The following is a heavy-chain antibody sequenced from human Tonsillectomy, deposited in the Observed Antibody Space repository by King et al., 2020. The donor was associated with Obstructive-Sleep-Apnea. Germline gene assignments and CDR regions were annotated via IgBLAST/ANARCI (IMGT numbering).Heavy chain of an antibody. CDR1: GFTFSSYW. D-gene: IGHD6-13*01. CDR3: AGEHLYTRGQKLVIGNYYGLDV. V-gene: IGHV3-7*03. CDR2: IKQDGSEK. J-gene: IGHJ6*02. Sequence: VQLVESGGGLVQPGGSLRLSCAASGFTFSSYWMSWVRQAPGKGLEWVANIKQDGSEKYYVDSVKGRFTISRDNAKNSLYLQMNSLRAEDTAGYYCAGEHLYTRGQKLVIGNYYGLDVWGQGTTVTVSS.